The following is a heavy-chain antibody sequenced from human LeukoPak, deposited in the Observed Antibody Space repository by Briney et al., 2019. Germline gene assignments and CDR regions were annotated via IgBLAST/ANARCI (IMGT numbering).Heavy chain of an antibody. Sequence: GGSLRLSCAASGFTFSSYSMNWVRQAPGKGLEWLSYINSSIGTKYYAYFLKGRFTISGDSAKNLLHLLKNLRSAEDTAVYYGARYSSDYTSDYHYYMDVWGKGTTVTVSS. CDR1: GFTFSSYS. CDR3: ARYSSDYTSDYHYYMDV. D-gene: IGHD3-22*01. J-gene: IGHJ6*03. V-gene: IGHV3-48*01. CDR2: INSSIGTK.